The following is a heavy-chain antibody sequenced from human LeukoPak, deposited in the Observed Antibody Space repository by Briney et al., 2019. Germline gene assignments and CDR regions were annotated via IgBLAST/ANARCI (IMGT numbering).Heavy chain of an antibody. D-gene: IGHD2-21*01. CDR2: INSDGSST. Sequence: PGGSLRLSCAASGNYWMHWVRQAPGKGLVWVSHINSDGSSTTYADSVKGRFTISRDNAKNTLYLQMNSLRAEDTAVYYCARPILNAFDIWGQGTMVTVSS. CDR3: ARPILNAFDI. V-gene: IGHV3-74*01. J-gene: IGHJ3*02. CDR1: GNYW.